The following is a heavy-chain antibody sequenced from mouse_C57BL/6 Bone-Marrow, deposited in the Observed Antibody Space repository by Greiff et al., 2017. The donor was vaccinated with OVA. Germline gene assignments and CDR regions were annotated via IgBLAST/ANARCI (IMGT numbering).Heavy chain of an antibody. J-gene: IGHJ3*01. CDR2: IYPGGGYT. CDR1: GYTFTNYW. D-gene: IGHD3-2*02. V-gene: IGHV1-63*01. CDR3: AREGQLRLRGLFAY. Sequence: VQLQQSGAELVRPGTSVKMSCKASGYTFTNYWIGWAKQRPGHGLEWIGDIYPGGGYTNYNEKFKGKATLTADKSSSTAYMQFSSLTSEDSAIYYCAREGQLRLRGLFAYWGQGTLVTVSA.